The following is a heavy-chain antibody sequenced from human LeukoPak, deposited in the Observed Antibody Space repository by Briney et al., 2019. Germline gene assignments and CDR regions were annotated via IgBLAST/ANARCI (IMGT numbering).Heavy chain of an antibody. CDR2: IYHSGST. CDR3: LSHDILTGYPY. CDR1: GGSISSSNW. V-gene: IGHV4-4*02. D-gene: IGHD3-9*01. J-gene: IGHJ4*02. Sequence: SETLSLTCAVSGGSISSSNWWSWVRQPPGKRLEWIGEIYHSGSTNYNPSLKSRVTISVDTSKNQFSLKLSSVTAADTAVYYCLSHDILTGYPYWGQGTLVTVSS.